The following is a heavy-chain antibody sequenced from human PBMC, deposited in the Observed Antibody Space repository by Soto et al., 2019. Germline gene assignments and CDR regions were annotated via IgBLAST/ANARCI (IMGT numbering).Heavy chain of an antibody. CDR2: TYYRSRWYN. D-gene: IGHD3-3*02. Sequence: SQTLSLTCAISGDSVSGNSAAWNWIRQSPSRGLEWLGRTYYRSRWYNDYAVSVKSRITVTPDTSKNQFSLHLNSVTPEDTAVYYSARPFPYNMSIDRFLDYWCPGALVTLSS. V-gene: IGHV6-1*01. J-gene: IGHJ4*02. CDR3: ARPFPYNMSIDRFLDY. CDR1: GDSVSGNSAA.